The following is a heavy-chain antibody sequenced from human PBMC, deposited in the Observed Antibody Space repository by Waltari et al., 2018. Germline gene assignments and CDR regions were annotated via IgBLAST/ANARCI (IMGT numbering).Heavy chain of an antibody. CDR1: GCTFGPPW. J-gene: IGHJ4*02. CDR2: MNQGGSEK. V-gene: IGHV3-7*01. CDR3: ARGYCSGGSCYGGGFDF. D-gene: IGHD2-15*01. Sequence: EVQLVESGGGSVQPGGSLGLSGTASGCTFGPPWMSWVRQAPGKGLGWVANMNQGGSEKYDVDSVKGRFTISRDNAKKSLYLQMNSLRAEDTAVYYCARGYCSGGSCYGGGFDFWGQGTLVTVSS.